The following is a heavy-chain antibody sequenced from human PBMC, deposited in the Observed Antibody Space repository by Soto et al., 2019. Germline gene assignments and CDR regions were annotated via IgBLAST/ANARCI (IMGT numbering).Heavy chain of an antibody. V-gene: IGHV4-59*08. J-gene: IGHJ5*02. CDR3: ARQRGGYCSGDDCYTPPNWFDP. CDR2: VYYNGRT. D-gene: IGHD2-8*02. Sequence: SETLSLTCTVSGGSISTYYWSWIRQPPGKGLEWIGYVYYNGRTNYNPSLESRVTISVDSSENQFSLRLRSVTAADTAVYYCARQRGGYCSGDDCYTPPNWFDPWGQGTLVTVSS. CDR1: GGSISTYY.